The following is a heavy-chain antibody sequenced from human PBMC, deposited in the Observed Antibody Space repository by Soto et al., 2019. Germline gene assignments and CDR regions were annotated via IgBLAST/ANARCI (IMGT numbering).Heavy chain of an antibody. CDR3: AREGGAAVFRMKGGNQFDP. J-gene: IGHJ5*02. Sequence: PSETLSLTCTVSGGSISSGDYYWSWIRQPPGKGLEWIGYIYYSGSTYYNPSLKSRVTISVDTSKNQFSLKLSSVTAADTAVYYCAREGGAAVFRMKGGNQFDPWGQGTLVTVFS. CDR1: GGSISSGDYY. CDR2: IYYSGST. D-gene: IGHD6-25*01. V-gene: IGHV4-30-4*01.